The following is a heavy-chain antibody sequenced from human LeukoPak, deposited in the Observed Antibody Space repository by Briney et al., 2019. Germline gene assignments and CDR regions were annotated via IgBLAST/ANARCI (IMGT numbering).Heavy chain of an antibody. Sequence: KTSETPSLTCAVYGGSFSGHYWTWIRQPPGKGLEWIGEGTHSGSPNYNPSLKSRVTIPLDTSKNQFSLKLTSVTAADTAVYYCARGRTGAAALDFWGPGTLVTVSS. V-gene: IGHV4-34*01. CDR3: ARGRTGAAALDF. J-gene: IGHJ4*02. CDR1: GGSFSGHY. CDR2: GTHSGSP. D-gene: IGHD2-2*01.